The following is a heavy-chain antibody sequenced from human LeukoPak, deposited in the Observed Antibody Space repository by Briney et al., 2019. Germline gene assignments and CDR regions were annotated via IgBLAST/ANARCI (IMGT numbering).Heavy chain of an antibody. D-gene: IGHD6-19*01. V-gene: IGHV5-51*01. Sequence: GESLKISCKGSGYSFTSYWIGWVRQMPGKGLEWLGIIYPGDSDTKYSPSFQGQVTISADKSISTASLQWSSLKASDTAMYYCARTGYTSGWYVGSFDDWGQGTLVTVSS. CDR1: GYSFTSYW. CDR2: IYPGDSDT. CDR3: ARTGYTSGWYVGSFDD. J-gene: IGHJ4*02.